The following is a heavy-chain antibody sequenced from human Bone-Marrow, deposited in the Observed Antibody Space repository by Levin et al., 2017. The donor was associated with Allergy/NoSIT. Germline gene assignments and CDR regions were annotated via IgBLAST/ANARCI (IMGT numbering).Heavy chain of an antibody. J-gene: IGHJ5*02. CDR2: IYTGGST. V-gene: IGHV4-61*02. CDR3: ARTVIAARDTGWSDH. CDR1: GGSISSGDYY. Sequence: SETLSLTCTVSGGSISSGDYYWSWIRQPAGKGLEWIGRIYTGGSTSYNPSLKGRVTISVDTSKNQFSLQLSSVTAPDTAIYYCARTVIAARDTGWSDHWGHGTLVTVSS. D-gene: IGHD6-6*01.